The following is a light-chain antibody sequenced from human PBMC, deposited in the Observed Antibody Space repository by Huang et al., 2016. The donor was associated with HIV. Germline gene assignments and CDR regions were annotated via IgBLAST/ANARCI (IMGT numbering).Light chain of an antibody. Sequence: EVMLTQSPSILSLSLGGTGIISYKASQSVGSYVAWYQQRPGQSPRLLLYDTSNRAAGIPTRFSGSGSGTDFTLTISGLESGDLGVFYCQQRSTWPLTFGGGTKVA. CDR1: QSVGSY. CDR2: DTS. V-gene: IGKV3-11*01. CDR3: QQRSTWPLT. J-gene: IGKJ4*01.